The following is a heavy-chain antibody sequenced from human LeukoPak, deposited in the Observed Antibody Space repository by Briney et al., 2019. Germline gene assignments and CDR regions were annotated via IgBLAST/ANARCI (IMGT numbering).Heavy chain of an antibody. D-gene: IGHD3-10*01. V-gene: IGHV3-15*04. CDR2: IVSKNDGGTT. CDR1: GFTLSHDW. CDR3: TTDSPDHLLVWFGEQPSYGLDV. Sequence: GGSLRLSCVGSGFTLSHDWMSWVRQAPGKGLEWVGRIVSKNDGGTTDYAAPVKGRFTISRDDSENTLYLQMSSLRTEDTAVYYCTTDSPDHLLVWFGEQPSYGLDVWGQGTTVTVSS. J-gene: IGHJ6*02.